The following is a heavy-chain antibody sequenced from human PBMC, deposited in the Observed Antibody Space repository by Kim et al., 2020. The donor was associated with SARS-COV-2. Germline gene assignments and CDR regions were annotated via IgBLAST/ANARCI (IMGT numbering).Heavy chain of an antibody. D-gene: IGHD2-2*01. J-gene: IGHJ5*02. CDR1: GGSISSSSYY. CDR3: ARRFDIVVVPAAYGQHNWFDP. Sequence: SETLSLTCTVSGGSISSSSYYWGWIRQPPGKGLEWIGSIYYSGSTYYNPSLKSRVTISVDTSKNQFSLKLSSVTAADTAVYYCARRFDIVVVPAAYGQHNWFDPWGQGTLVTVSS. V-gene: IGHV4-39*01. CDR2: IYYSGST.